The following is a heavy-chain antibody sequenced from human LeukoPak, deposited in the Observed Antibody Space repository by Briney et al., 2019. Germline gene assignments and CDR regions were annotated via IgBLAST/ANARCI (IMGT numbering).Heavy chain of an antibody. CDR2: IRYDGSSK. V-gene: IGHV3-30*02. Sequence: PGGSLRLSCAASGFTVSSNYMSWVRQAPGKGLEWVAFIRYDGSSKYYAESVKGRFTVSRDNSKNTLYLEMSCLRPEDTAVYYCAKVGCSGSNCYSRMDYWGQGSLVTVSS. D-gene: IGHD2-15*01. J-gene: IGHJ4*02. CDR3: AKVGCSGSNCYSRMDY. CDR1: GFTVSSNY.